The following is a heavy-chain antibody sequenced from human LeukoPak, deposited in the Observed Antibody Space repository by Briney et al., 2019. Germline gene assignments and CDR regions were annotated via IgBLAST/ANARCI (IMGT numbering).Heavy chain of an antibody. CDR3: ARGRTSRWLLPDRKGAFDI. CDR2: INPNSGGT. V-gene: IGHV1-2*02. J-gene: IGHJ3*02. CDR1: GYTFTGYY. Sequence: GASVKVSCKASGYTFTGYYMHWVRQAPGQGLEWMGWINPNSGGTNYAQKFQGRVTMTRNTSISTAYMELSSLRSEDTAVYYCARGRTSRWLLPDRKGAFDIWGQGTMVTVSS. D-gene: IGHD3-22*01.